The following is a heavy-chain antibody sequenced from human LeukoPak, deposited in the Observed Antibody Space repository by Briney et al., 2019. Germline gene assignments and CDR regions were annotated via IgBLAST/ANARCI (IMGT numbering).Heavy chain of an antibody. CDR2: ISSSSGYI. CDR1: GFTFSIYN. D-gene: IGHD1-26*01. Sequence: PGGSLRLSCAASGFTFSIYNMNWVRQTPGKGLEWVSLISSSSGYIYYTDSVKGRFTISRDNAKNSLYLQMNSLRAEDSAVYYCARGSEWEPLYCFDYWGQGSLVTVSS. J-gene: IGHJ4*02. CDR3: ARGSEWEPLYCFDY. V-gene: IGHV3-21*06.